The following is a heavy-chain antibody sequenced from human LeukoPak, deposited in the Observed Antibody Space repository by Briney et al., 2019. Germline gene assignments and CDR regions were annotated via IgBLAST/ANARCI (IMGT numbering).Heavy chain of an antibody. D-gene: IGHD3-3*01. V-gene: IGHV1-69*01. Sequence: SVKDSCKASGGTFSSYAISWVRQAPGQGLEWMGGIIPIFGTANYAQKFQGRVTITADESTSTAYMELSSLRSEDTAVYYCAREPYYDFWSNTTRGYFDYWGQGTLVTVSS. CDR3: AREPYYDFWSNTTRGYFDY. J-gene: IGHJ4*02. CDR2: IIPIFGTA. CDR1: GGTFSSYA.